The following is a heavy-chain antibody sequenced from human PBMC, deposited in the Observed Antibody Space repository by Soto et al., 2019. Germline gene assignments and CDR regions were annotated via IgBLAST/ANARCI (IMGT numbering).Heavy chain of an antibody. CDR2: ISGSGSTI. CDR3: AKVFYYYDSSGYYYFDY. CDR1: GFTFGSYA. D-gene: IGHD3-22*01. V-gene: IGHV3-23*01. Sequence: PGGSLRLSCAASGFTFGSYAVSWVRQAPGKGPEWISSISGSGSTIYYADSVKGRFTISRDNSKNTLYLQMSSLRAEDTAVYYCAKVFYYYDSSGYYYFDYWGHGTLVTVSS. J-gene: IGHJ4*01.